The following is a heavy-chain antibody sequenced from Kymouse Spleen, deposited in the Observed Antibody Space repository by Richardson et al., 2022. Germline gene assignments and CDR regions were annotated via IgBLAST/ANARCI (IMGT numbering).Heavy chain of an antibody. CDR1: GGSISSSSYY. CDR3: ARQGIAVAGYYYGMDV. Sequence: QLQLQESGPGLVKPSETLSLTCTVSGGSISSSSYYWGWIRQPPGKGLEWIGSIYYSGSTYYNPSLKSRVTISVDTSKNQFSLKLSSVTAADTAVYYCARQGIAVAGYYYGMDVWGQGTTVTVSS. J-gene: IGHJ6*02. D-gene: IGHD6-19*01. V-gene: IGHV4-39*01. CDR2: IYYSGST.